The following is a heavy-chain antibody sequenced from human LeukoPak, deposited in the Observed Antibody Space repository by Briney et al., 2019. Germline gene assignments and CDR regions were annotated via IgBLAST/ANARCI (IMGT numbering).Heavy chain of an antibody. J-gene: IGHJ4*02. CDR1: GGSISSSSYY. CDR2: IYYSGST. CDR3: ARHGHWQSYVNYWSLDY. V-gene: IGHV4-39*01. Sequence: SETLSLTCTVSGGSISSSSYYWGWIRQPPGKGLEWIGSIYYSGSTYHNPSLKSRVTISIDTSKNQFSLKLNSVTAADTAVYYCARHGHWQSYVNYWSLDYGGQGTLVTVSS. D-gene: IGHD1-7*01.